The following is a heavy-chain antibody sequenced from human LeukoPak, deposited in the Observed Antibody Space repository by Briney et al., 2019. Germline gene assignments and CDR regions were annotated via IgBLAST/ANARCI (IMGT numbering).Heavy chain of an antibody. CDR2: INHSGST. J-gene: IGHJ5*02. Sequence: SETLSLTCAVYGGSFSGYYWSWIRQPPGKGLEWIGEINHSGSTNYNPSLKSRVTISVDTSKNQFSLKLSSVTAADTAVYYCARGPRITMVRGVIWWFDPWGQGTLVTVSS. V-gene: IGHV4-34*01. CDR1: GGSFSGYY. D-gene: IGHD3-10*01. CDR3: ARGPRITMVRGVIWWFDP.